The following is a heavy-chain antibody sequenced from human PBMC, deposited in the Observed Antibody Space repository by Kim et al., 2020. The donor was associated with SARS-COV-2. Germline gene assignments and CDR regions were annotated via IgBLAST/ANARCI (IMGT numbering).Heavy chain of an antibody. CDR2: VSGSGSST. V-gene: IGHV3-23*01. Sequence: GGSLRLSCAASGFTFSSYAMSWVRQAPGKGLEWVSGVSGSGSSTFYADSVKGRFTISRDNAKNTLYLQTNSLRAEDTAVYYCTKAFWDSGYPRYVDYWG. CDR3: TKAFWDSGYPRYVDY. J-gene: IGHJ4*01. CDR1: GFTFSSYA. D-gene: IGHD5-12*01.